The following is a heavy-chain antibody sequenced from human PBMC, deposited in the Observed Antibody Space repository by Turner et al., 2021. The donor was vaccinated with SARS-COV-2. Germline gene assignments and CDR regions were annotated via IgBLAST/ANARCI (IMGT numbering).Heavy chain of an antibody. CDR1: GFTFNTYG. D-gene: IGHD5-12*01. CDR3: AREGAWGDGYPNDY. V-gene: IGHV3-30*03. J-gene: IGHJ4*02. Sequence: QVQLVESGGGVVQPGKSLRLSCAASGFTFNTYGLHWVRQAPDKGLEWVAFISSGGRTTYHADSVTGRFSISRDNSKNTLYLQMNSLRAEDTAVYYCAREGAWGDGYPNDYWGQGTLVTVSS. CDR2: ISSGGRTT.